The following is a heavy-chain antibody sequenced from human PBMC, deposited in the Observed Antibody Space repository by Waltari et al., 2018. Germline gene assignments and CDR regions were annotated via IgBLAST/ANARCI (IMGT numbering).Heavy chain of an antibody. Sequence: QVQLQESGPGLVKPSETLSLTCTVSGYSISSGFYWGWIRQHPGTGLEWIGNIHHSESAYYNPSLKSRVTISVDTSKNQFSLKLSSVTAADTSIYYCARVGYYGSGTNDYWGQGTLVTVSS. CDR1: GYSISSGFY. V-gene: IGHV4-38-2*02. J-gene: IGHJ4*02. CDR2: IHHSESA. CDR3: ARVGYYGSGTNDY. D-gene: IGHD3-10*01.